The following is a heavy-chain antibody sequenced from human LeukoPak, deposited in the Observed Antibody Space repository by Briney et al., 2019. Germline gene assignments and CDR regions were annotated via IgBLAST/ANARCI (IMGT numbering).Heavy chain of an antibody. V-gene: IGHV3-7*01. CDR2: IKQDGSEK. D-gene: IGHD3-22*01. CDR3: AREGTYYYDSSGYYFDY. CDR1: GFTFSSYW. Sequence: PGGSLRLSCAASGFTFSSYWMSWVRQAPGKGLEWVANIKQDGSEKYYVDSVKGRFTISRDNAKNSLYLQMNSLRAEDTAVYYCAREGTYYYDSSGYYFDYWGQGTLVTVSS. J-gene: IGHJ4*02.